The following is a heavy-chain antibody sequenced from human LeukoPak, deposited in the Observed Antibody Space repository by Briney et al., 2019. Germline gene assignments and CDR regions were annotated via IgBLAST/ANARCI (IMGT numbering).Heavy chain of an antibody. V-gene: IGHV1-18*01. CDR3: ARRYGSGSQYNWFDP. CDR1: GYTFSNHD. J-gene: IGHJ5*02. CDR2: ISAYNGNT. Sequence: ASVKVSCKASGYTFSNHDIHWVHQAPGQGLEWMGWISAYNGNTNYAQKLQGRVTMTTDTSTSTAYMELRSLRSDDTAVYYCARRYGSGSQYNWFDPWGQGTLVTVSS. D-gene: IGHD3-10*01.